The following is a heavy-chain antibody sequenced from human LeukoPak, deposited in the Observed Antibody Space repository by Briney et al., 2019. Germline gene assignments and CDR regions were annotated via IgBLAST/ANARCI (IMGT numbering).Heavy chain of an antibody. V-gene: IGHV4-34*01. CDR1: GGSISSYY. J-gene: IGHJ4*02. CDR2: INHSGST. D-gene: IGHD1-26*01. Sequence: SETLSLTCTVSGGSISSYYWSWIRQPPGKGLEWIGEINHSGSTNYNPSLKSRVTISVDTSKNQFSLNLSSVTAADTAVYYCAALVGAINYFDYWGQGTLVTVSS. CDR3: AALVGAINYFDY.